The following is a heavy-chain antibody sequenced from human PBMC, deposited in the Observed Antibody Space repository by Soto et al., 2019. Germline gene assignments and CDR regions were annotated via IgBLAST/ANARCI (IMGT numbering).Heavy chain of an antibody. J-gene: IGHJ4*02. D-gene: IGHD2-15*01. V-gene: IGHV4-39*01. CDR1: GGSSSSSSYY. CDR2: IYYSGST. CDR3: ARQHHRGLFVVVVVAATMEFDY. Sequence: SETLSLTCTGAGGSSSSSSYYWGWIRQSPGKGLEWIGSIYYSGSTYYNPSLKSRVTISVDTSKNQFSLKLSSVTAADTAVYYCARQHHRGLFVVVVVAATMEFDYWGQGTLVTVSS.